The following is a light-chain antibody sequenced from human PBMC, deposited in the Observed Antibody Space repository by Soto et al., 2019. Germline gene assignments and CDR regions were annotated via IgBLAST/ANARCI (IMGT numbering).Light chain of an antibody. CDR1: QSVNSN. J-gene: IGKJ2*01. CDR3: QQRSNWPPYT. V-gene: IGKV3-11*01. CDR2: DAS. Sequence: EIVLTQSPATLSLSPGERATLSCRASQSVNSNLAWYQQKPGQAHRLLILDASNRATGIPARFSGSGSGTDFTLTISSLEPEDFAVYYCQQRSNWPPYTFGQGTKLEIK.